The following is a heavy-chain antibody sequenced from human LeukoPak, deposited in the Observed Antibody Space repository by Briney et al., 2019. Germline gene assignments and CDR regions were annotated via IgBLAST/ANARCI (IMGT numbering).Heavy chain of an antibody. Sequence: SETLSLTCTVSGGSISSSSYYWGWIRQPPGKGLEWIGSIYYSGSTYYNPSLKSRVTISVDTSKNQFSLKLSSVTAADTAMYYCARVTTVTTRGAFDIWGQGTMVTVSS. D-gene: IGHD4-17*01. CDR2: IYYSGST. CDR1: GGSISSSSYY. CDR3: ARVTTVTTRGAFDI. V-gene: IGHV4-39*07. J-gene: IGHJ3*02.